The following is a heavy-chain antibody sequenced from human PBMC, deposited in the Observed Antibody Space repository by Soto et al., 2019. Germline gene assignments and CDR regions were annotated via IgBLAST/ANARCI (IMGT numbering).Heavy chain of an antibody. CDR3: ARGPDRSGFYLFDY. D-gene: IGHD3-22*01. J-gene: IGHJ4*02. CDR2: IIPLSGTT. Sequence: SVKVSCKASGYTFTGYYMHWVRQAPGQGPEWMGGIIPLSGTTNYTQKFQGRVTITADESMTTAYMELSSLRYEDSAVYYCARGPDRSGFYLFDYWGQGTLVTVSS. V-gene: IGHV1-69*13. CDR1: GYTFTGYY.